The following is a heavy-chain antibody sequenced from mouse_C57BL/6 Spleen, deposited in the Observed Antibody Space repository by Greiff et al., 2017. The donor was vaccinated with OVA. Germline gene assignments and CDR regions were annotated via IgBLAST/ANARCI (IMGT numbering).Heavy chain of an antibody. CDR3: ARRDYYYGSSCGAMDY. V-gene: IGHV1-80*01. CDR2: IYPGDGDT. J-gene: IGHJ4*01. CDR1: GYAFSSYW. Sequence: QVQLQQSGAELVKPGASVKISCKASGYAFSSYWMNWVKQRPGKGLEWIGQIYPGDGDTNYNGKFKGTATLTADKSSSTAYMQLSSLTSEDSAVYFCARRDYYYGSSCGAMDYWGQGTSVTVSS. D-gene: IGHD1-1*01.